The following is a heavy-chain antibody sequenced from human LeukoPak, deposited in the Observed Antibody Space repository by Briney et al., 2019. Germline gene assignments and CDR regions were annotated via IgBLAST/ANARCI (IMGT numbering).Heavy chain of an antibody. CDR3: ARGAYCGGDCYDY. Sequence: GRSLRLSCAASGFTFSGYGMHWVRQAPGQGLEWVAVIWYDGSNKYYADSVKGRFTISRDNSKNTLDLQMNTLRAEDTAVYYCARGAYCGGDCYDYWGQGTLVTVSS. V-gene: IGHV3-33*01. CDR1: GFTFSGYG. J-gene: IGHJ4*02. CDR2: IWYDGSNK. D-gene: IGHD2-21*01.